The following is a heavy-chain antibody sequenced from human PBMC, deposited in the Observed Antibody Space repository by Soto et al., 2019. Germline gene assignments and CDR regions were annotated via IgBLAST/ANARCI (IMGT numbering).Heavy chain of an antibody. CDR3: ARRGIDRWFDP. D-gene: IGHD2-15*01. CDR2: IYHSGST. CDR1: GGSIRSYY. J-gene: IGHJ5*02. V-gene: IGHV4-59*08. Sequence: PSETLSLTCTVSGGSIRSYYWSWIRQPPGKGLEWIGYIYHSGSTNYNPSLKSRVTISVDMSKNQFSLKLSSVTAADTAFYYCARRGIDRWFDPWGQGTLVTV.